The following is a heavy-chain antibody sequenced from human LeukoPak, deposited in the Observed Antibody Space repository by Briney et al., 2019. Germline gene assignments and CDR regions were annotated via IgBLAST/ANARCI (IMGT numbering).Heavy chain of an antibody. D-gene: IGHD3-10*01. V-gene: IGHV1-69*05. CDR3: ATYTQSGAQGVNDY. CDR1: GGTFSSYA. CDR2: IIPIFGTA. Sequence: SVKVSCKASGGTFSSYAISWVRQAPGQGLEWMGGIIPIFGTANYAQEFQDRATMTRDTSTSTVYMELSSLRSEDTAVYYCATYTQSGAQGVNDYWGQGTLVTVSS. J-gene: IGHJ4*02.